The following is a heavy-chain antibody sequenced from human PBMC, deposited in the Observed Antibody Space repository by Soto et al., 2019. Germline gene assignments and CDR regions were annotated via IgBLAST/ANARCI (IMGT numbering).Heavy chain of an antibody. CDR3: AKEGSIAAAGPPSV. J-gene: IGHJ4*02. D-gene: IGHD6-13*01. CDR2: ISYDGSNK. CDR1: GFTFSSYG. Sequence: GGSLRLSCAASGFTFSSYGMYWVRQAPGKGLEWVAVISYDGSNKYYADSVKGRFTISRDNSKNTLYLQMNSLRAEDTAVYYCAKEGSIAAAGPPSVWGQGTLVTVYS. V-gene: IGHV3-30*18.